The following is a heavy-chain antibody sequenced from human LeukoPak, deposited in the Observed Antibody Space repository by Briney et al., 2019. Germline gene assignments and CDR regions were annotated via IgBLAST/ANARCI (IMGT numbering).Heavy chain of an antibody. CDR2: ISSSGSTI. CDR3: AGGGYSLKIDY. Sequence: PGGSLRLSCAASGFTFSSYEMNWVRQAPGKGLEWVSYISSSGSTIYYADSVKGRFTISRDNAKNSLYLQMNSLRAEDTAVYYCAGGGYSLKIDYWGQGTLVTVSS. D-gene: IGHD5-18*01. V-gene: IGHV3-48*03. J-gene: IGHJ4*02. CDR1: GFTFSSYE.